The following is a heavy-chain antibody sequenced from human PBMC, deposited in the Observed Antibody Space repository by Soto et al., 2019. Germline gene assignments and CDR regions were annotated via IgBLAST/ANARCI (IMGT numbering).Heavy chain of an antibody. D-gene: IGHD3-16*02. V-gene: IGHV3-15*01. CDR2: IKSKTDGGTT. Sequence: KAGGSLRLSCAASGFTFSNAWMSWVRQAPGKGLEWVGRIKSKTDGGTTDYAAPVKGRFTISRDDSKNTLYLQMNSLKTEDTAVYYCTTVRTNYVWGSYRYYGMDVWGQGTTVTVSS. J-gene: IGHJ6*02. CDR3: TTVRTNYVWGSYRYYGMDV. CDR1: GFTFSNAW.